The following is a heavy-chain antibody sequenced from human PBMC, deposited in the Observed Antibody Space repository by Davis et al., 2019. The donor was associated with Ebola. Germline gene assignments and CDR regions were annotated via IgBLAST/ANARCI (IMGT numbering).Heavy chain of an antibody. D-gene: IGHD3-16*01. CDR3: ARGLAPRGGEYYFDY. V-gene: IGHV4-34*01. CDR1: GGSFSGHY. CDR2: INHSGST. J-gene: IGHJ4*02. Sequence: MPSETLSLTCAVYGGSFSGHYWSWIRQPPGKGLEWIGEINHSGSTNYNPSLKSRVTISVDTSKNQFSLKLSSVTAADTAVYYCARGLAPRGGEYYFDYWGQGTLVTVSS.